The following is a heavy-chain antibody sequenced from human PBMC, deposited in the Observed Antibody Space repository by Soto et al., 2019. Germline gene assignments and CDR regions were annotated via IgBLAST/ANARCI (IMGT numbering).Heavy chain of an antibody. CDR3: ARDGSGYDFWSGYPSYYGMDV. CDR2: IKQDGSEK. V-gene: IGHV3-7*01. Sequence: PGGSLRLSCAASGFTFSSYWMSWGRQAPGKGLEWVANIKQDGSEKYYVDSVKGRFTISRDNAKNSLYLQMNSLRAEDTAVYYCARDGSGYDFWSGYPSYYGMDVWGQGTTVTVSS. CDR1: GFTFSSYW. D-gene: IGHD3-3*01. J-gene: IGHJ6*02.